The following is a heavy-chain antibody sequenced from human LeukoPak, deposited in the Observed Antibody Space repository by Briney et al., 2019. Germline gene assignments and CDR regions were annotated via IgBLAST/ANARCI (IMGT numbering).Heavy chain of an antibody. D-gene: IGHD3-22*01. CDR1: GGSISSYY. J-gene: IGHJ4*02. V-gene: IGHV4-59*08. CDR3: AAGRMITEVNALDY. Sequence: SEALSLTCTVSGGSISSYYWSWIRQPPGKGLEWIGFIYYSGVATYSPSLESRVTISVDTSRKQFSLKMNSVTAADTAVYYCAAGRMITEVNALDYWGQGILVTVSS. CDR2: IYYSGVA.